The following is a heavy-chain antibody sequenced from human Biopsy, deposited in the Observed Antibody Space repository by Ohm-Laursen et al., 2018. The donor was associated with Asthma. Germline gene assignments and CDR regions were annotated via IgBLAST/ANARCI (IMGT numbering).Heavy chain of an antibody. Sequence: SVKVSCKTSGYTFNSAGITWARKAPGQGLEWMGWISVYNGNTKVAQKLQDRVTMITDTSTSTAYMELRSLRSDDTAVYFCARAVDYSHYYGIDVWGQGTTVTVS. V-gene: IGHV1-18*01. CDR1: GYTFNSAG. CDR2: ISVYNGNT. CDR3: ARAVDYSHYYGIDV. D-gene: IGHD3-10*01. J-gene: IGHJ6*02.